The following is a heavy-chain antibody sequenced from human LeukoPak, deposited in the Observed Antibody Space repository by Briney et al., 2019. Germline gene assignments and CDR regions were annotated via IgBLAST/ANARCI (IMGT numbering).Heavy chain of an antibody. J-gene: IGHJ3*02. CDR3: ARDNSPPPYYHDSSGYEDGHAFDI. CDR1: GGSISSYY. Sequence: SETLSLTCTVSGGSISSYYWSWIRQPPGKGLEWIGYIYYSGSTNYNPSLKSRVTISVDTSENQFPLKLSSVTAADTAVYYCARDNSPPPYYHDSSGYEDGHAFDIWGQGTMVTVSS. V-gene: IGHV4-59*01. CDR2: IYYSGST. D-gene: IGHD3-22*01.